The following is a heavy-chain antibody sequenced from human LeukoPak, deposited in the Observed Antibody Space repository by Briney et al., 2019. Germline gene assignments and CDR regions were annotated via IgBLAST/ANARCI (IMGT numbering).Heavy chain of an antibody. CDR3: ARDQAFASKSRSEYFDL. Sequence: PSETLSLTCTVFGGSISSYYWSWIRQPAGKGLEWIGRIYTSGSTNYNPSLKSRVTMSVDTSKNQFSLKLSSVTAADTAVYYCARDQAFASKSRSEYFDLWGRGTLVTVSS. CDR2: IYTSGST. J-gene: IGHJ2*01. V-gene: IGHV4-4*07. CDR1: GGSISSYY. D-gene: IGHD1-14*01.